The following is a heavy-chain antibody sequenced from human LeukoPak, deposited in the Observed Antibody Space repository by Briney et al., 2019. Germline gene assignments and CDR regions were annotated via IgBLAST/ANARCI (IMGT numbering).Heavy chain of an antibody. V-gene: IGHV3-21*01. CDR2: ISSSSSYI. CDR3: AREKYYYDSSDYCFDY. Sequence: PGGSLRLSCAASGFTFSSYSMNWVRQAPGKGLEWVSSISSSSSYIYYADSVRGRFTISRDNAKNSLYLQMDSLRAEDTAVYYCAREKYYYDSSDYCFDYWGQGTLVTVSS. D-gene: IGHD3-22*01. CDR1: GFTFSSYS. J-gene: IGHJ4*02.